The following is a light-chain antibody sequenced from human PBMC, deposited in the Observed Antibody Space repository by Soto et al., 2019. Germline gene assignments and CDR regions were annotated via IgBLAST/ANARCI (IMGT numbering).Light chain of an antibody. J-gene: IGKJ1*01. CDR1: QSVFNNH. CDR2: GAS. Sequence: EIVLTQSPGTLSLSPGEIATLSFSASQSVFNNHIGWYQQKPGQAPRRLIFGASFRATGIPDRFSGSGSGTEFTLTISSLQPDDFATYYCQQYNSYSRTFGQGTKVDIK. V-gene: IGKV3-20*01. CDR3: QQYNSYSRT.